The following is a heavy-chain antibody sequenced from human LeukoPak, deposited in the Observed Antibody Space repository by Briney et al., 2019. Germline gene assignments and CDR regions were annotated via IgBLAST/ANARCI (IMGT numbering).Heavy chain of an antibody. CDR2: IKQDGSEK. CDR1: GFTFTDYW. D-gene: IGHD1-7*01. J-gene: IGHJ4*02. Sequence: GGSLRLSCAASGFTFTDYWMTWVRQAPGEGLEWVAHIKQDGSEKYYVDSIKGQFTISRDNAKNSLYLQMNGLRADDTALYYCARGWNYAFRFDYWGQGTLVTVSS. V-gene: IGHV3-7*01. CDR3: ARGWNYAFRFDY.